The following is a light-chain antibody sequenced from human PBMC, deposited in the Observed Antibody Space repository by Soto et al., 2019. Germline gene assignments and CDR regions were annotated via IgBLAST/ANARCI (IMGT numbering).Light chain of an antibody. CDR2: SAS. CDR1: QGIRNN. CDR3: LQDYNYPLT. J-gene: IGKJ4*01. Sequence: AIQMPQSPSSLSASVGASVTITCRASQGIRNNLGWYQQRPGKAPKLLIYSASSLQSGVPSRFSGSGSGTDFTLTISSLQPEEFATYYCLQDYNYPLTVGGGTKVDIK. V-gene: IGKV1-6*01.